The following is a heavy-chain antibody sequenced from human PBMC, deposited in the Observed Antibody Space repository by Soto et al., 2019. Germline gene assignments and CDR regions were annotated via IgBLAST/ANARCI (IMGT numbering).Heavy chain of an antibody. CDR1: GFTFSIYA. CDR3: AKATRGGAATLIRYY. CDR2: ISGSGGST. Sequence: EVQLLESGGGLVQPGGSLRLSCAAAGFTFSIYAMSWVRQAPGKGLEWVSAISGSGGSTYYADSLKGRFTISRDNSKNTLYLQMNSLRADDTAVYYCAKATRGGAATLIRYYWGQGTLVTVSS. J-gene: IGHJ4*02. D-gene: IGHD3-10*01. V-gene: IGHV3-23*01.